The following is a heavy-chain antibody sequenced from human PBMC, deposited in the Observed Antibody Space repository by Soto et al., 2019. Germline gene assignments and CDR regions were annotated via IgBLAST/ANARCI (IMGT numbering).Heavy chain of an antibody. CDR2: INHSGST. V-gene: IGHV4-34*01. J-gene: IGHJ6*03. CDR1: GGSFSGYY. CDR3: ARGRATRHYYYYYYMDV. Sequence: PSETLSLTCAVYGGSFSGYYWSWIRQPPGKGLEWIGEINHSGSTNYNPSLKSRVTISVDTSKNQFSLKLSSVTAADTAVYYCARGRATRHYYYYYYMDVWGKGTTVT.